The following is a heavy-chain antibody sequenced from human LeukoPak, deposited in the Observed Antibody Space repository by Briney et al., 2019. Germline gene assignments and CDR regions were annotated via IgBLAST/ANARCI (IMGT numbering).Heavy chain of an antibody. J-gene: IGHJ6*02. Sequence: GGSLRLSCAASGFTFDDYAMPWVRQAPGQGLEWVSGISWNSGSIGYADSVKCRFTISRDNAKNSLYLQMNSLRAEDTALYYCAKDHSLSSGWFYGMDVWGQGTTVTVSS. CDR1: GFTFDDYA. D-gene: IGHD6-19*01. CDR3: AKDHSLSSGWFYGMDV. CDR2: ISWNSGSI. V-gene: IGHV3-9*01.